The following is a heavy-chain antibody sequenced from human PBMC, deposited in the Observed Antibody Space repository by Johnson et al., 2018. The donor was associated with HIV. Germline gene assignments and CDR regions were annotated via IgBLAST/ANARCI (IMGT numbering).Heavy chain of an antibody. V-gene: IGHV3-23*04. CDR3: AKGLRPYGSGPSDAFDI. D-gene: IGHD3-10*01. CDR2: ISGGGGSR. Sequence: VQLVESGGGLVQPGGSLRLYCAASAFTFSSFAMSWVRQAPGKGLEWVSGISGGGGSRNYADSVKGRFTISRDNSKNTLYLQMGSLRAEDTAVYYCAKGLRPYGSGPSDAFDIWGQGTMVTVSS. J-gene: IGHJ3*02. CDR1: AFTFSSFA.